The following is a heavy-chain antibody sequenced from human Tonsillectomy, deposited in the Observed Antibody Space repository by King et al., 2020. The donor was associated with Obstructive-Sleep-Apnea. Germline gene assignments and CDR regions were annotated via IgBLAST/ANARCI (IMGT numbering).Heavy chain of an antibody. J-gene: IGHJ6*02. D-gene: IGHD6-13*01. V-gene: IGHV3-48*01. CDR1: GFTFSSYS. CDR2: ISRSSSTT. CDR3: ARDGSSLAAAGHYDYYGMDV. Sequence: VQLVESGGGLVQPGGSLRLSCAASGFTFSSYSMNWVRQAPGKGLEWVSYISRSSSTTYYADSVKGRFTISRDNAKNSLNLQLNSLRAEDTAVYYCARDGSSLAAAGHYDYYGMDVWGQGTTVTVAS.